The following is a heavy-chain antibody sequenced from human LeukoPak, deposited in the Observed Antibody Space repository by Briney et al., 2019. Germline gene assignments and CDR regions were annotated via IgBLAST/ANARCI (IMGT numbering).Heavy chain of an antibody. D-gene: IGHD5-12*01. V-gene: IGHV4-59*08. CDR1: GGSISSDY. J-gene: IGHJ5*02. Sequence: SETLSLTCTVSGGSISSDYWSWIRQPPGKGLEWIGYIYYSGSTDYNPSLRSRATISVDTSKNQFSLKLNSVTAADTAVYYCARRKVATKWFDPWGQGTLVTVSS. CDR2: IYYSGST. CDR3: ARRKVATKWFDP.